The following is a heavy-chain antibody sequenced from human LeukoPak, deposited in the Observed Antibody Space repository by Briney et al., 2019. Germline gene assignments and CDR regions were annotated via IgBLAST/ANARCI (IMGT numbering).Heavy chain of an antibody. CDR1: GFTFSSYG. V-gene: IGHV3-30*02. CDR3: AKDSPAALYYYYMDV. D-gene: IGHD2-2*01. CDR2: IRYDGSNK. J-gene: IGHJ6*03. Sequence: AGASLRLSCAASGFTFSSYGMHWVSQDPGKGLEWVALIRYDGSNKYYADSVKGRFTISRDNSKNTLYLQMNSLRAEDTAVYYCAKDSPAALYYYYMDVWGKGTTVTVSS.